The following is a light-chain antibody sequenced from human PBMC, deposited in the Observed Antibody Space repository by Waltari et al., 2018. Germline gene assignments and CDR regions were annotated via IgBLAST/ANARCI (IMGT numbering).Light chain of an antibody. V-gene: IGKV3-20*01. CDR3: QKYGRLPAT. CDR2: DAS. J-gene: IGKJ1*01. Sequence: EIVLTQSPGTLSLSPGERATLSCRASPRVGRTLAWYQQKPGQAPRLLIYDASTRATGIPDRFSGTGFGTDFSLTISRLEPEDFAVYYCQKYGRLPATFGQGTTVEIK. CDR1: PRVGRT.